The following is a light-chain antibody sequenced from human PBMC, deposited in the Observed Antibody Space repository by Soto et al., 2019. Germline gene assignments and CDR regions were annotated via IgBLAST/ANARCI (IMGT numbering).Light chain of an antibody. CDR2: EVT. Sequence: DLNNPAYLNRVHRHSITLIYPETISYVGAYDYVSWYQQHPGKAPKFLIYEVTNRPPGVSHRFSGSKSGNTASLTISGLQAEDEADYYCSSYTSTCSYVFGTGTKSNVL. CDR1: ISYVGAYDY. V-gene: IGLV2-14*01. J-gene: IGLJ1*01. CDR3: SSYTSTCSYV.